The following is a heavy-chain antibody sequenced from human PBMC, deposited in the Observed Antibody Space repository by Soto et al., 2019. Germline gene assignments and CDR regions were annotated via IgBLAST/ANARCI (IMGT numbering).Heavy chain of an antibody. CDR3: ARDGPQNYGSGITYPGDYHYYRLDV. D-gene: IGHD3-10*01. CDR2: ISYDGSNK. V-gene: IGHV3-30-3*01. J-gene: IGHJ6*02. Sequence: GGSLRLSCAASGFTFSSYAMHWVRQAPGKGLEWVAVISYDGSNKYYADSVKGRFTISRDNSKNTLYLQMNSLRAEDTAVYYCARDGPQNYGSGITYPGDYHYYRLDVWGQGTTVTVSS. CDR1: GFTFSSYA.